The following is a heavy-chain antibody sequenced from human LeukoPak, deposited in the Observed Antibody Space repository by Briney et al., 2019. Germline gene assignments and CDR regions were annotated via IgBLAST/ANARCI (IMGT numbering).Heavy chain of an antibody. J-gene: IGHJ4*02. CDR2: ISGSGGST. CDR1: GFTFSSYA. Sequence: PGGSLRLSCAASGFTFSSYAMSWVRQAPGKGLEWVSVISGSGGSTYYADSLKGRFTISRDNSKNTLYLQMNSLRADDTAVYYCARHPQTKWGLDYWGQGTLVTVSS. CDR3: ARHPQTKWGLDY. D-gene: IGHD2-8*01. V-gene: IGHV3-23*01.